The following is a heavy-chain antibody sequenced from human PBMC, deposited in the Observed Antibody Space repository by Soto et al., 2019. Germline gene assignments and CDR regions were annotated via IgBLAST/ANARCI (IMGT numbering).Heavy chain of an antibody. CDR3: ARDRGCSYGPPRYYYGMDV. J-gene: IGHJ6*02. CDR2: INPSGGST. Sequence: ASVKVSCKASGYTFTSYYMHWVRQAPGQGLEWMGIINPSGGSTSHAQKFQGRVTMTRDTSTSTVYMELSSLRSEDTAVYYCARDRGCSYGPPRYYYGMDVWGQGTTVTVSS. V-gene: IGHV1-46*01. CDR1: GYTFTSYY. D-gene: IGHD5-18*01.